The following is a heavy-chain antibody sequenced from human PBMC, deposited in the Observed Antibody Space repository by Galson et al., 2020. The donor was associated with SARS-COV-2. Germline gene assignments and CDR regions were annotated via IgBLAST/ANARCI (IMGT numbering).Heavy chain of an antibody. Sequence: SETLSLSCTVSGDSISRTIYSWGWVRQPPGKGLEWIGRIYYSGGTYYNPSLKSRVTMSVDTSKNQFSLKLSSVTAADTAVYYCVKDRLRLLWPLQGANYYGMDVWGQGTTVTVSS. CDR3: VKDRLRLLWPLQGANYYGMDV. D-gene: IGHD3-10*01. V-gene: IGHV4-39*07. J-gene: IGHJ6*02. CDR1: GDSISRTIYS. CDR2: IYYSGGT.